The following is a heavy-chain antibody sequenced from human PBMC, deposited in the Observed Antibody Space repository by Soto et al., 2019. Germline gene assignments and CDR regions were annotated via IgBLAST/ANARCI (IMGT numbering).Heavy chain of an antibody. CDR3: AKGASGSFDAFDI. V-gene: IGHV3-23*01. CDR1: GFTFSRYA. D-gene: IGHD3-10*01. Sequence: GGSLRLSCAASGFTFSRYAMSWGRQAPGKGLEWVSNINYSGGSTSYADSVKGRFTISRDNSKSTLYLQMNSLRAEDTALYYCAKGASGSFDAFDIWGQGTMVTVSS. J-gene: IGHJ3*02. CDR2: INYSGGST.